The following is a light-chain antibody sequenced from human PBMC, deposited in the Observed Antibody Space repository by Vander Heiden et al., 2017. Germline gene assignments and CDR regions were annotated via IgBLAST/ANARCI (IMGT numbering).Light chain of an antibody. CDR1: QSISSY. V-gene: IGKV1-39*01. CDR3: QQSYSTLVT. Sequence: DIQLTQSPSSLSASVGDRVTITCRASQSISSYLNWYQQKPGKAPKLLIYAASSLQSGVPSRFSGSGSGTDFTLTFSSLQPEDFATYYCQQSYSTLVTFGGGTKVEIK. CDR2: AAS. J-gene: IGKJ4*01.